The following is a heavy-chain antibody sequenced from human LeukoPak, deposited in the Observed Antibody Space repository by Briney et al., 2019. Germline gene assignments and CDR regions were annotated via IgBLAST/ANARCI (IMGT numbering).Heavy chain of an antibody. D-gene: IGHD6-6*01. CDR2: ISGSGGST. CDR1: GFTFSSYA. Sequence: GGSLRLSCAASGFTFSSYAMSWVRQAPGKGLEWGSAISGSGGSTYYADSVKGRFTISRDNSKNTLYLQMNSLRAEDTAVYCAKEKYSSSGTEYFQHWGQGTLVTVSS. V-gene: IGHV3-23*01. J-gene: IGHJ1*01. CDR3: AKEKYSSSGTEYFQH.